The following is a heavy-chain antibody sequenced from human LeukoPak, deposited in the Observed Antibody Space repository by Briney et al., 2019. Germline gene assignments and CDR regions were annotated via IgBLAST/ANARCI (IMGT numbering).Heavy chain of an antibody. CDR2: ISGSGGST. CDR3: AKEGDPYYYDSSGYLFDY. V-gene: IGHV3-23*01. Sequence: GGSLRLSCAASGFTFSSYAMSWVRQAPGKGLEWVSAISGSGGSTYYADSVKGRFTISRGNSKNTLYLQMNSLRAEDTAVYYCAKEGDPYYYDSSGYLFDYWGQGTLVTVSS. CDR1: GFTFSSYA. D-gene: IGHD3-22*01. J-gene: IGHJ4*02.